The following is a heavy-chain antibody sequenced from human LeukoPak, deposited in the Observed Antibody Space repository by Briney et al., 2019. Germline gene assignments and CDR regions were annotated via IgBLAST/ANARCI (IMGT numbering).Heavy chain of an antibody. V-gene: IGHV3-21*01. J-gene: IGHJ6*03. D-gene: IGHD6-13*01. CDR3: ARDFGVRIAAVSYYMDV. Sequence: GGSLRLSCAASGFTFSSYSMNWVRQAPGKGLEWVSSISSSSSYIYYADSVKGRFTISRDNAKNSLYLQMNSLRAEDTAVYYCARDFGVRIAAVSYYMDVWGKGTTVTVSS. CDR1: GFTFSSYS. CDR2: ISSSSSYI.